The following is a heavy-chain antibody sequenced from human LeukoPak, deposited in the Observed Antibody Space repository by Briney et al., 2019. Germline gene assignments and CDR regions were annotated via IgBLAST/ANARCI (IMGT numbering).Heavy chain of an antibody. CDR3: ARVGSGWYYFDY. V-gene: IGHV1-18*01. D-gene: IGHD6-19*01. J-gene: IGHJ4*02. CDR2: ISAYNSNT. CDR1: GGTFSSYA. Sequence: ASVKVSCKASGGTFSSYAISWVRQAPGQGLEWMGWISAYNSNTNYAQKLQGRVTMTTDTSTSTAYMELRSLRSDDTAVYYCARVGSGWYYFDYWGQGTLVTVSS.